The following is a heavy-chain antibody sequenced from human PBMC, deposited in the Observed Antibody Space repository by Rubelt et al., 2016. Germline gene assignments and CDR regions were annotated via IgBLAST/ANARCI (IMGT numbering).Heavy chain of an antibody. CDR3: VHRLWRGRDYFDF. V-gene: IGHV2-5*02. J-gene: IGHJ4*02. CDR2: WVDDK. Sequence: WVDDKRYSPSLKTRLTITKDTSKNQVVLSMTNMDPVDTGTYYCVHRLWRGRDYFDFWGQGTLVTVSS. D-gene: IGHD3-10*01.